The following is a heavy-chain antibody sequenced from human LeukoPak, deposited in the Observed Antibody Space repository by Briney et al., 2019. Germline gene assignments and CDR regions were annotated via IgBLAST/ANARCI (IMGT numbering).Heavy chain of an antibody. J-gene: IGHJ4*02. V-gene: IGHV3-21*01. CDR3: ARDSGDYYFDY. Sequence: GGSLRLSCAASGFTFSSYSMNWVRQAPGKGLEWVSSISSSSSYIYHADSVKGRFTISRGNAKNSLYLQMNSLRAEDTAVYYCARDSGDYYFDYWGQGTLVTVSS. CDR1: GFTFSSYS. D-gene: IGHD5-12*01. CDR2: ISSSSSYI.